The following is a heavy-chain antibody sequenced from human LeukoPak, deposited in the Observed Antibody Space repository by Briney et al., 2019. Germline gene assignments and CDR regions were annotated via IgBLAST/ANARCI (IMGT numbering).Heavy chain of an antibody. CDR2: ISGYNGYT. D-gene: IGHD3-22*01. CDR3: ARDEARYSSGYYPSWFDP. Sequence: ASVKVSCKASGYTFTSYGISWVRQDPGQGLEWMGWISGYNGYTHYAHNLQGRVTMTTDTSTSTAYMELRSLRFDDTAVYYCARDEARYSSGYYPSWFDPWGQGALVIVSS. J-gene: IGHJ5*02. V-gene: IGHV1-18*01. CDR1: GYTFTSYG.